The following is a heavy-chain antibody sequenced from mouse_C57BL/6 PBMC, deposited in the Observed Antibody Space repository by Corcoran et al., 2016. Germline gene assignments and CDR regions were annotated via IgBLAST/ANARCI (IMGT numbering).Heavy chain of an antibody. CDR3: AGGNYVWDY. J-gene: IGHJ4*01. CDR1: GFNIKDYY. D-gene: IGHD2-1*01. V-gene: IGHV14-2*01. Sequence: EVQLQQSGAELVKPGATVKLSCTASGFNIKDYYMHWVKQRTEQGLEWIGRIGPEDGETKYSPKFTGKATITADTSSNTAYLQRSSLTSDDTAVYYCAGGNYVWDYLGQGTSVTVSS. CDR2: IGPEDGET.